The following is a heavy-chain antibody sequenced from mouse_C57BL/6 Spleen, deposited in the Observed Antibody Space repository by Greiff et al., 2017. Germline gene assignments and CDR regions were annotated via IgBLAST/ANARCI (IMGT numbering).Heavy chain of an antibody. CDR3: ARARYYYGSSYDYFDV. CDR2: IYPGDGDT. J-gene: IGHJ1*03. CDR1: GYAFSSSW. Sequence: QVQLQQSGPELVKPGASVKISCKASGYAFSSSWMNWVKQRPGKGLEWIGRIYPGDGDTNYNGKFKGKATLTADKSSSTAYMQLSSLTSEDSAVYFCARARYYYGSSYDYFDVWGTGTTVTVSS. V-gene: IGHV1-82*01. D-gene: IGHD1-1*01.